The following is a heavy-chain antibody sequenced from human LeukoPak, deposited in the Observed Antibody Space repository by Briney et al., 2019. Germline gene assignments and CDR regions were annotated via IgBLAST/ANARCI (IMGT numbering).Heavy chain of an antibody. V-gene: IGHV3-48*01. J-gene: IGHJ4*02. CDR2: ISSSSSTK. D-gene: IGHD3-16*01. CDR3: ARDRLGAEYDY. Sequence: GGSLRLSCAASGFTFSTYSMSWVRQAPGKGLEWVSYISSSSSTKYYADSVKGRFTISRDNSKNTLYLQMNSLRAEDTAVYYCARDRLGAEYDYWGQGTLVSVSS. CDR1: GFTFSTYS.